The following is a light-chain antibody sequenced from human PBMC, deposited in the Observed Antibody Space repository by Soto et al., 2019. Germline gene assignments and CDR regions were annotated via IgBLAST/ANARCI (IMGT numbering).Light chain of an antibody. CDR2: TNA. CDR1: TSNIGSND. Sequence: QSVLTQPPSASGTPGQRVTISCSGSTSNIGSNDVNWFQQLPGTAPKLLIHTNAQRPSGVPERFSGSRSGTSASLAISGLQSEDEAHYYCAAWDDSLTGFWVFGGGTKLTV. V-gene: IGLV1-44*01. J-gene: IGLJ3*02. CDR3: AAWDDSLTGFWV.